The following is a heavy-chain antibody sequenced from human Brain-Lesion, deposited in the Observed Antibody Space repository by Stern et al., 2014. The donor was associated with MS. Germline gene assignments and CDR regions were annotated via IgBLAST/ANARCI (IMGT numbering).Heavy chain of an antibody. CDR2: IFPRDSNT. V-gene: IGHV5-51*03. Sequence: EVQLVESGAEVKKPGESLKISCEASGYLFDDYWIGWVRQMSGRGLELVAIIFPRDSNTRYSPSVQGQATISADKSISTAPLPRSSLKVSDPAMYYCARSPATPSGYDRFDYWGQGALVTVSS. J-gene: IGHJ4*02. CDR1: GYLFDDYW. D-gene: IGHD5-12*01. CDR3: ARSPATPSGYDRFDY.